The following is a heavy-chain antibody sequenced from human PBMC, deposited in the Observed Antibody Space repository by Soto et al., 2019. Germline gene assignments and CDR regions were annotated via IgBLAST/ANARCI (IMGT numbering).Heavy chain of an antibody. J-gene: IGHJ3*02. CDR2: INPSGGST. CDR3: ATLNWNHWGNNAFDI. Sequence: AXVKVSCKASGYTFTSYYMHWVRQAPGQGLEWMGIINPSGGSTSYAQKFQGRVTMTRDTSTSTVYMELSSLRSEDTAVYYCATLNWNHWGNNAFDIGGQGTMV. D-gene: IGHD1-20*01. V-gene: IGHV1-46*03. CDR1: GYTFTSYY.